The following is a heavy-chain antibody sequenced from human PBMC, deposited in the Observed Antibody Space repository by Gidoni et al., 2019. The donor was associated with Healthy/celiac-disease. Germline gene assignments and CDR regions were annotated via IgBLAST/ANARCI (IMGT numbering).Heavy chain of an antibody. CDR3: ARDWADYSGYDLLSYFDY. J-gene: IGHJ4*02. V-gene: IGHV3-74*01. Sequence: EVQLVESGGGVVQPGGSLRLSCAAYGFTFSSYWMHWVLQAPGKGLVWVSRINSDGSSTSSADSVKGRFTISRDNAQNTRYLQMNSLRAEDTAVYYCARDWADYSGYDLLSYFDYWGQGTLVTVSS. CDR2: INSDGSST. CDR1: GFTFSSYW. D-gene: IGHD5-12*01.